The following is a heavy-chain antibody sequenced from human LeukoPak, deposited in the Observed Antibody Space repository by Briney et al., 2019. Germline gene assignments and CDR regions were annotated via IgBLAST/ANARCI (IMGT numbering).Heavy chain of an antibody. V-gene: IGHV1-8*02. Sequence: GASVKVSCKASGYTFTGYYMHWVRQATGQGLEWMGWMYPNSGNTGYAQKFQGRVTMTRNTSISTAYMELSSLRSEDTAVYYCARGLYYYGSGITQGFDPWGQGTLVTVSS. D-gene: IGHD3-10*01. CDR1: GYTFTGYY. CDR3: ARGLYYYGSGITQGFDP. J-gene: IGHJ5*02. CDR2: MYPNSGNT.